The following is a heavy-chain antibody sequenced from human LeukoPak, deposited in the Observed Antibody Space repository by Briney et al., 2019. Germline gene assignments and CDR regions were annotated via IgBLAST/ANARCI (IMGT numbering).Heavy chain of an antibody. CDR1: GGTFSSYA. D-gene: IGHD3-9*01. J-gene: IGHJ4*02. Sequence: GASVKVSCKASGGTFSSYAISWVRQAPGQGLEWMGGIIPIFDTANYAQKFQGRVTITADESTSTAYMELSSLRSEDTAVYYCARDRRDYDILTGYSYYFDYWGQGTLVTVSS. V-gene: IGHV1-69*13. CDR3: ARDRRDYDILTGYSYYFDY. CDR2: IIPIFDTA.